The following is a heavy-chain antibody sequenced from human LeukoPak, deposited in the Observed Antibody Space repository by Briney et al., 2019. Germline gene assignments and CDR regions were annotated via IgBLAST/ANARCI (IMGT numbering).Heavy chain of an antibody. J-gene: IGHJ4*01. Sequence: GGSLRLSCAASGFTFSDSAMHWVRQASGTGLEWVARIRSKANTYAASYAASVKGRFTISRDDSKNTASLQMNSLKTEDTAVYYCMARGDSYRLFDYWGHGTLVTVSS. CDR1: GFTFSDSA. CDR2: IRSKANTYAA. D-gene: IGHD2-21*02. CDR3: MARGDSYRLFDY. V-gene: IGHV3-73*01.